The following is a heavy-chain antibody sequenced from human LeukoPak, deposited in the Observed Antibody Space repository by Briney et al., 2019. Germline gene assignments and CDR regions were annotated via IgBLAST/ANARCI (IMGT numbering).Heavy chain of an antibody. D-gene: IGHD4-17*01. Sequence: GGSLRLSCVASGFTYSSYGMSWVRQAPGKGLEWVSTSASGGSSYYADSVKGRFTISRDNSKNTLYLQMNSLGAEDTAVYYCAKATVTHLIDYWGQGTLVTVSS. CDR3: AKATVTHLIDY. CDR2: SASGGSS. V-gene: IGHV3-23*01. CDR1: GFTYSSYG. J-gene: IGHJ4*02.